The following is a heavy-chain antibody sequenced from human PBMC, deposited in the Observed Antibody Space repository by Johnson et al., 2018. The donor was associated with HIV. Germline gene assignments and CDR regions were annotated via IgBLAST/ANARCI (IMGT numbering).Heavy chain of an antibody. D-gene: IGHD4-17*01. CDR1: GFTFSSYA. Sequence: VQLVESGGGLVQPGGSLRLSCAASGFTFSSYAMSWVRQAPGKGLEWVSAISGSGGSTYYEDSVKGRFTISRDNSNNTLYLQMNSLRAGDTAVYYCARWGTVTTDAFDIWGQGTMVTVSS. CDR3: ARWGTVTTDAFDI. J-gene: IGHJ3*02. V-gene: IGHV3-23*04. CDR2: ISGSGGST.